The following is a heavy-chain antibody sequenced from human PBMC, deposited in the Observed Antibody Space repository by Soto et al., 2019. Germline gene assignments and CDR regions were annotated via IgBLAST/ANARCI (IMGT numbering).Heavy chain of an antibody. V-gene: IGHV3-23*01. CDR3: AKDRVYCSGGSCFYYYYMDV. D-gene: IGHD2-15*01. CDR2: ISGSGGST. J-gene: IGHJ6*03. Sequence: GGSLRLSCAASGFTFSSYAMSWVRQAPGKGLEWVSAISGSGGSTYYADSVKGRFTISRDNSKNTLYLQMNSLRAEDTAVYYCAKDRVYCSGGSCFYYYYMDVWGKGTTVTVSS. CDR1: GFTFSSYA.